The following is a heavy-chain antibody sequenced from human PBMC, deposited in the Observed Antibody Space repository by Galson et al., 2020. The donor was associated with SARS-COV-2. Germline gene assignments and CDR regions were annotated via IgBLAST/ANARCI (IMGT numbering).Heavy chain of an antibody. CDR3: ARDRHDSGYLSYYYGMDV. V-gene: IGHV3-7*01. CDR2: IKQDGSEK. CDR1: GFTFSSYW. J-gene: IGHJ6*02. Sequence: GGSLRLSCAASGFTFSSYWMSWVRQAPGKGLEWVANIKQDGSEKYYVDSVKGRFTISRDNAKNSLYLQINSLRAEDTAVYYCARDRHDSGYLSYYYGMDVWGQGTTVTVSS. D-gene: IGHD5-12*01.